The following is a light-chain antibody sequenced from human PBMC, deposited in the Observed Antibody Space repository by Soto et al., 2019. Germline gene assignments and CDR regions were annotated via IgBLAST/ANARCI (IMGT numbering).Light chain of an antibody. CDR3: QQYRSSPPLT. V-gene: IGKV3-20*01. CDR2: GAS. J-gene: IGKJ4*01. Sequence: EIVMTQSPDTLAVSPRQRATLSSRASQSVSGRYLALYQQKPGQPTSLIIYGASSRANGIPDRFSGSAAGTDFTLTISRLEPEDFALYYYQQYRSSPPLTFGGGTKVDIK. CDR1: QSVSGRY.